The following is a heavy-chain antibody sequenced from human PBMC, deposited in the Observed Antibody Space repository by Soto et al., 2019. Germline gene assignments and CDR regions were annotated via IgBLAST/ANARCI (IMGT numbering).Heavy chain of an antibody. CDR3: AREGGSGLGWFDP. J-gene: IGHJ5*02. Sequence: EVQLVESGGGLVEPGGSLRLSCAATGFTFNTYNMNWIRQAPGKGLEWVSSISSTSSYIYYADSVRGRFTISRDNAKNSLFLQMNSLRAEDTAVYFCAREGGSGLGWFDPGGQGTLVTVSS. CDR1: GFTFNTYN. CDR2: ISSTSSYI. V-gene: IGHV3-21*01. D-gene: IGHD6-19*01.